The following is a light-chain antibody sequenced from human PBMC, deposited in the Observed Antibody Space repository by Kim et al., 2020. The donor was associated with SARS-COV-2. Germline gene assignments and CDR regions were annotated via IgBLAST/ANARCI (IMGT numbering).Light chain of an antibody. CDR3: SAWDFSLGAWV. J-gene: IGLJ3*02. CDR2: RRD. Sequence: ESATPACSGNSNNVGHQGAAWLQQHQGHPPKLLSYRRDMRPSGISGRLSASTSGNTTSLTITGLQPEDEADYYCSAWDFSLGAWVFGGGTKLTVL. V-gene: IGLV10-54*01. CDR1: SNNVGHQG.